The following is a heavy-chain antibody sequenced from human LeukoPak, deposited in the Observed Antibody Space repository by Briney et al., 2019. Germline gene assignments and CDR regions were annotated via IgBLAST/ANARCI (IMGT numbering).Heavy chain of an antibody. V-gene: IGHV1-2*06. J-gene: IGHJ6*02. CDR2: INPSSGGT. CDR3: ARKPEGMDV. D-gene: IGHD1-14*01. Sequence: ASVKVSCKASGYTFTGDYIHWVRQAPGQGLEWMGRINPSSGGTNYAQKFQGTVTMTRDTSISTAYMELSRLRSDDTAVYYCARKPEGMDVWGQGTTVTVSS. CDR1: GYTFTGDY.